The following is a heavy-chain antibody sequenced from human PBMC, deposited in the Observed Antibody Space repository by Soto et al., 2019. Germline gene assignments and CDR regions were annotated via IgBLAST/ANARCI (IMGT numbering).Heavy chain of an antibody. V-gene: IGHV4-31*03. D-gene: IGHD4-17*01. CDR1: GGSISSGGYS. Sequence: QVQLQESGPGLVKPSQTLSLTCTVSGGSISSGGYSWNWIRQHPGKGLEWLGYISYSGTTDYNPSLQSRVTISVDTSKNQFSLKLSSVTAADTAVYYCARDDYGDGMDVWGQGTTVTVSS. J-gene: IGHJ6*02. CDR2: ISYSGTT. CDR3: ARDDYGDGMDV.